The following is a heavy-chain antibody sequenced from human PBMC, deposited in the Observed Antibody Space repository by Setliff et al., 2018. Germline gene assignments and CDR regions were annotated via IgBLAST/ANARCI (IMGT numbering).Heavy chain of an antibody. CDR3: ARGAPRLEWLQYYYYYYMDV. Sequence: SETLSLTCTVSGGSISSYYWSWIRQPPGKGLEWIGYIYYSGSTNYNPSLKSRVTISVDTSKNQFSLKLSSVTAADTAVYYCARGAPRLEWLQYYYYYYMDVWGKGTTVTVSS. CDR2: IYYSGST. D-gene: IGHD3-3*01. J-gene: IGHJ6*03. V-gene: IGHV4-59*01. CDR1: GGSISSYY.